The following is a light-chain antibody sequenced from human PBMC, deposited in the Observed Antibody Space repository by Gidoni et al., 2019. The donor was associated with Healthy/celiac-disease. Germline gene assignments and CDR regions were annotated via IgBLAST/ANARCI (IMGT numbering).Light chain of an antibody. CDR2: DAS. CDR3: QQRSNWPIT. J-gene: IGKJ5*01. V-gene: IGKV3-11*01. Sequence: EIVLTQSPATLSLSPGERATLSCRASQSVSSYLAWYQQKPGQAPRLLIYDASNRAPGIPARFSGSGSGTDFTLTISSLEPEDCAVYYCQQRSNWPITFGQGTRLEIK. CDR1: QSVSSY.